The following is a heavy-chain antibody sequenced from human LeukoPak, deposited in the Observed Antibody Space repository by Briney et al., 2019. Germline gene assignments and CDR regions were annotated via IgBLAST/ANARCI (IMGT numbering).Heavy chain of an antibody. CDR3: ATTGWSSRRGTFDT. CDR1: GFTVSSTY. J-gene: IGHJ3*02. D-gene: IGHD2-15*01. CDR2: IYSGGST. V-gene: IGHV3-53*01. Sequence: GGSLRLSRAASGFTVSSTYMSWVRQAPGKGLEWVSVIYSGGSTYYADSVKGRFTISRDNSKNTLYLQMNSLRGEDTAVYYCATTGWSSRRGTFDTWGQGTVVTVSS.